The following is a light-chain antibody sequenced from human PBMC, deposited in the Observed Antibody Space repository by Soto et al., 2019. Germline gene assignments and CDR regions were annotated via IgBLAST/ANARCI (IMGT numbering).Light chain of an antibody. V-gene: IGKV3-20*01. CDR3: QQFSSYPLT. CDR2: DSS. J-gene: IGKJ4*01. CDR1: QTVRNNY. Sequence: EFVLTQSPGTLSVSPGDRATLSCRASQTVRNNYLAWYQQKPGQAPRLLIYDSSSRSTGIPDRFSGGGSGTDFTLTIIRLEHEDVAVYYCQQFSSYPLTFGGGTKVEIK.